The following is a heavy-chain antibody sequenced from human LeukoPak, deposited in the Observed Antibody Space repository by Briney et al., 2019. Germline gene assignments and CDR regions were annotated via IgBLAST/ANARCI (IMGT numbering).Heavy chain of an antibody. CDR3: ARSDSSGRYGGYYYYYMDV. CDR1: GYTFTSYG. J-gene: IGHJ6*03. CDR2: ISAYNGNT. D-gene: IGHD6-19*01. V-gene: IGHV1-18*01. Sequence: GASVKVSCKASGYTFTSYGFTWVRQAPGQGLEWMGWISAYNGNTNYAQKLQGRVTMTTDTSTSTAYMELRSLRSDDTAVYYCARSDSSGRYGGYYYYYMDVWGKGTRSPSP.